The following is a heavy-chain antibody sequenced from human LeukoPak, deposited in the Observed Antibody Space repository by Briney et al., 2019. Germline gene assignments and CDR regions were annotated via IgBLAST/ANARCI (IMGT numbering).Heavy chain of an antibody. CDR3: ARSPRDYMDV. J-gene: IGHJ6*03. CDR1: GGSINSYY. Sequence: SETLSLTCAVSGGSINSYYWTWIRQPPGKGLEWIGYIYTSGSTNYNPSLKSRVTISLDTSKNQFSLKPSSVTAADTAVYFCARSPRDYMDVWGNGTTVSVSS. V-gene: IGHV4-4*09. CDR2: IYTSGST.